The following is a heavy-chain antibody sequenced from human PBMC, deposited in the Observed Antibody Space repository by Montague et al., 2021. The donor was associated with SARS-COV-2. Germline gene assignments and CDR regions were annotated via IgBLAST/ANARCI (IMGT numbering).Heavy chain of an antibody. Sequence: SETLSLTCVVSGDSISTYNWWTWLRLPPGKVLGLVGEIYHTGSTNYKPSLKSRVSMSVAKSWDQFSLRLTSVTAAATAIYYCARKGSGRSDLAYWGQGTLVTVSS. V-gene: IGHV4-4*02. CDR3: ARKGSGRSDLAY. J-gene: IGHJ4*02. D-gene: IGHD1-26*01. CDR2: IYHTGST. CDR1: GDSISTYNW.